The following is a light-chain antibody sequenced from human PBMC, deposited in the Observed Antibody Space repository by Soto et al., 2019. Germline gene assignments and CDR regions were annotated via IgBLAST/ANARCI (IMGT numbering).Light chain of an antibody. Sequence: EIVLTQSPGTLSLSPGERATLSCRASQSVAGIYLAWYQQKPGQAPRLLIYGASTRATGIPARFSGSGSGTDFTLTISSLEPEDFAVYYCQQRSNWPPITFGQGTRLEI. CDR2: GAS. V-gene: IGKV3-11*01. J-gene: IGKJ5*01. CDR1: QSVAGIY. CDR3: QQRSNWPPIT.